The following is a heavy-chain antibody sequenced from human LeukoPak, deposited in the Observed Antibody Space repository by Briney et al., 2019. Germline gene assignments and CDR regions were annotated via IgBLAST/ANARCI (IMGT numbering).Heavy chain of an antibody. CDR3: ARRKYYYDSSGYAFDY. Sequence: PGESLKISCKGSGYSFTSYWIGWVRQMPGEGLEWMGIIYPGDSDTRYSPSFQGQVTISADKSISTAYLQWSSLKASDTAMYYCARRKYYYDSSGYAFDYWGQGTLVTVSS. CDR1: GYSFTSYW. CDR2: IYPGDSDT. J-gene: IGHJ4*02. D-gene: IGHD3-22*01. V-gene: IGHV5-51*01.